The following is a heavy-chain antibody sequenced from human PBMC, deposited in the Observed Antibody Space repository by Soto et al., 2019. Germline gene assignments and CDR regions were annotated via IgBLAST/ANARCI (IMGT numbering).Heavy chain of an antibody. CDR1: GFTVNSNY. CDR3: ARGVGWLVNAFDI. J-gene: IGHJ3*02. Sequence: PGGSLRLSCAASGFTVNSNYMSWVRQAPGKGPEWVSVIYSGGDTYYADSVRGRFTVSRVNSKNTLFLQMNSLRAEDTDVYYCARGVGWLVNAFDIWGQGTMVTVSS. V-gene: IGHV3-53*01. CDR2: IYSGGDT. D-gene: IGHD3-22*01.